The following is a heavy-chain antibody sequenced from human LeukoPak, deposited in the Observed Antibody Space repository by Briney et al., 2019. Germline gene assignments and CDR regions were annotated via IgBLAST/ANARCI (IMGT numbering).Heavy chain of an antibody. CDR3: ARESGYYYDTSGYTFDY. V-gene: IGHV4-4*07. CDR1: GGSSNNYY. CDR2: IYTSGIT. J-gene: IGHJ4*02. D-gene: IGHD3-22*01. Sequence: KPSETLSLTCTVSGGSSNNYYWSWIRQSAGKGLEWIGRIYTSGITNYNPSLKSRVSMSVDTSKNQFSLRLRSVTAADTAVYYCARESGYYYDTSGYTFDYWGQGILVTVSS.